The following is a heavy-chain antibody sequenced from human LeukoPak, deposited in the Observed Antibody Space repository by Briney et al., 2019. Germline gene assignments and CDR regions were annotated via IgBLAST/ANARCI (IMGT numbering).Heavy chain of an antibody. CDR3: ARERKSSGYYYYYYYGMDV. Sequence: GGSLRLSCAASGFTFSSYAMSWVRQAPGKGLEWVSAISGSGGSTYYADSVKGRFTISRDNSKNTLYLQMNSLRAEDTAVYYCARERKSSGYYYYYYYGMDVWGQGTTVTVSS. CDR1: GFTFSSYA. D-gene: IGHD3-22*01. V-gene: IGHV3-23*01. J-gene: IGHJ6*02. CDR2: ISGSGGST.